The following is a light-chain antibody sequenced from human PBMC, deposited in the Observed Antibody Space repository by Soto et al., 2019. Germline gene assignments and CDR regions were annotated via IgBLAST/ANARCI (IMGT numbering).Light chain of an antibody. CDR1: SSNIGRNT. CDR3: AAWDDSLNGPV. J-gene: IGLJ2*01. CDR2: SND. V-gene: IGLV1-44*01. Sequence: QSVLTQPPSASGTPGQRVTISCSGGSSNIGRNTVNWYQLLPGTAPKLLIYSNDRRPSGVPDRFSGSKSGTSASLAISGLQSEDEADYDCAAWDDSLNGPVFGGGTKLTVL.